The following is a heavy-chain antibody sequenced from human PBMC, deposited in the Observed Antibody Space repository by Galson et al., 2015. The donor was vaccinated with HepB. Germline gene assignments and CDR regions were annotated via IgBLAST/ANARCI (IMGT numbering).Heavy chain of an antibody. CDR3: ARGTITIFGVVTTPFDY. Sequence: SVKVSCKASGYTFTSYAMRWVRQAPGQRLEWMGWINAGKGNTKYSQKFQGRVTITRDTSASTAYMELSSLRSEDTAVYYCARGTITIFGVVTTPFDYWGPGTLVSASS. CDR1: GYTFTSYA. V-gene: IGHV1-3*01. D-gene: IGHD3-3*01. J-gene: IGHJ4*02. CDR2: INAGKGNT.